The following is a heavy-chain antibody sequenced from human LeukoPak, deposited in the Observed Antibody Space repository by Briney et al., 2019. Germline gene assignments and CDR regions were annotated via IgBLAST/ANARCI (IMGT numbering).Heavy chain of an antibody. D-gene: IGHD6-13*01. CDR2: IYRAGDT. J-gene: IGHJ4*02. V-gene: IGHV3-13*01. CDR3: ARQAQGSPFDY. Sequence: GGSLRLSCAASGFTLSVYDMHWVRQPTGEGLEWVSIIYRAGDTYYPGSVKGRFTISRDNSKNTLYLQMNSLRAEDTAVYYCARQAQGSPFDYWGQGTLVTVSS. CDR1: GFTLSVYD.